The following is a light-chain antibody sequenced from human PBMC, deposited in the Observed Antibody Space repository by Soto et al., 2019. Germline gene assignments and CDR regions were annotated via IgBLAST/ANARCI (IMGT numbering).Light chain of an antibody. J-gene: IGKJ4*01. CDR2: GAS. CDR1: QSVSSN. CDR3: QQYNTWPPGIT. V-gene: IGKV3D-15*01. Sequence: ETVMTQSPATLSVSPGERATISCRASQSVSSNLAWYQQKPGQPPRLLISGASARATGIPARFSGSGSGTEFTLTISSPQSEDFAIYYCQQYNTWPPGITFGGGTKVQIK.